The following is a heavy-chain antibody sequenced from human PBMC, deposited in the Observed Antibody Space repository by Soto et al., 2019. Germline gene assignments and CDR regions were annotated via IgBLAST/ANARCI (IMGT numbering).Heavy chain of an antibody. J-gene: IGHJ4*02. V-gene: IGHV3-23*01. CDR1: GITFVSRA. Sequence: GGSLRLSCVASGITFVSRAMSWVRQAPGEGLEWVSTITDSGGDAKYADPVRGRFAISRDNSKKTLYLQMSSLTAEDSAIYYCARGSTDSYPGSRIFDFWGRGTLVTVSP. D-gene: IGHD3-10*01. CDR3: ARGSTDSYPGSRIFDF. CDR2: ITDSGGDA.